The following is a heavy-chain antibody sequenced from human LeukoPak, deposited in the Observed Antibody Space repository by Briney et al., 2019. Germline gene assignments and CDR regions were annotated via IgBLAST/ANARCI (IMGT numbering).Heavy chain of an antibody. CDR2: IYPGDSDT. V-gene: IGHV5-51*01. CDR1: GYSFTSYW. CDR3: ARLATGGTIFGVAHNWFDP. J-gene: IGHJ5*02. Sequence: GESLKISCKGSGYSFTSYWIGWVRQMPGKGLEWMGIIYPGDSDTRYSPSFQGQVTISADKSISTAYLQWSSLKASDTAMYYCARLATGGTIFGVAHNWFDPWGQGTLVTVSS. D-gene: IGHD3-3*01.